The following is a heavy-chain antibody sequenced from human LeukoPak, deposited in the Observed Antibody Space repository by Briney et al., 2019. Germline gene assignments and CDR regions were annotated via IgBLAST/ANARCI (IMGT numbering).Heavy chain of an antibody. V-gene: IGHV4-4*07. CDR2: IYPSRST. CDR1: GGSMRNYY. Sequence: SETLSLTCTVSGGSMRNYYWSWIRQPAGKGLEWIGRIYPSRSTNYNPPLKSRVTMSIDTSKKQFSLWLSSVTAADTAVYYCARDPYGGDPDYWGQGTLVTVSS. D-gene: IGHD4-23*01. J-gene: IGHJ4*02. CDR3: ARDPYGGDPDY.